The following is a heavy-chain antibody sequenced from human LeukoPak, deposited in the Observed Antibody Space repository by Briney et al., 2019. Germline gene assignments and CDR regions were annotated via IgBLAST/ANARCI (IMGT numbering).Heavy chain of an antibody. J-gene: IGHJ4*02. CDR1: GYSFTSYW. D-gene: IGHD5-18*01. CDR2: IYPGDSDT. V-gene: IGHV5-51*01. Sequence: HGESLKISCKGSGYSFTSYWIGWVRQMPGKGLEWMGIIYPGDSDTRYSPSFQGQVTISADKSISTAYLQWSSLKASDTAMCYCARQGGSGYSYGYAYYFDYWGQGTLVTVSS. CDR3: ARQGGSGYSYGYAYYFDY.